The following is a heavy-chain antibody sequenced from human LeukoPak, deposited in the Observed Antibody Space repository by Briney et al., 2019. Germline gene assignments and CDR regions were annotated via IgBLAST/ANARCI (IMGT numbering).Heavy chain of an antibody. CDR3: AREHRGYGMDV. V-gene: IGHV4-59*01. Sequence: SETLSLTCTVSGGSISSYYWSWIRQPPGKGLEWIGYIYYSGSTNYNPSLESRVTISVDTSKNQFSLKLSSVTTADTAVYYCAREHRGYGMDVWGQGTTVTVSS. J-gene: IGHJ6*02. CDR1: GGSISSYY. CDR2: IYYSGST.